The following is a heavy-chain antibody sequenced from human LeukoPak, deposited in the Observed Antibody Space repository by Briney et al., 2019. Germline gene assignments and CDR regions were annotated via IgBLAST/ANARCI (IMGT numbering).Heavy chain of an antibody. CDR2: INHSGST. Sequence: PGGSLRLSCAASGFTFSSCAMNWVRQPPGKGLEWIGEINHSGSTNYNPSLKSRVTISVDTSKNQFSLKLSSVTAADTAVYYCARGRWFDPWGQGTLVTVSS. V-gene: IGHV4-34*01. CDR1: GFTFSSCA. CDR3: ARGRWFDP. J-gene: IGHJ5*02.